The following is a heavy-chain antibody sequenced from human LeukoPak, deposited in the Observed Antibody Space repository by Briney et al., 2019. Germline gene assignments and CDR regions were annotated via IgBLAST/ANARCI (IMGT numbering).Heavy chain of an antibody. CDR2: IYPSHSYT. D-gene: IGHD6-13*01. J-gene: IGHJ4*02. Sequence: GESLHIDCQGPGYSFTSYWISWVRPMPGKGREWRGRIYPSHSYTNYSPSFQGHVTISADKSISTAYLQWSSLKASDTAIYYFAIGLFSSSWCFHYWGQGTLVPVSS. CDR1: GYSFTSYW. CDR3: AIGLFSSSWCFHY. V-gene: IGHV5-10-1*01.